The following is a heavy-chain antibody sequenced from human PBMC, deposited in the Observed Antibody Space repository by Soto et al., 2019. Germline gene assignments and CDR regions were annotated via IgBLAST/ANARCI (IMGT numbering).Heavy chain of an antibody. CDR1: GFTFSSYG. V-gene: IGHV3-33*01. J-gene: IGHJ4*02. Sequence: QVQLVESGGGVVQPGRSLRLSCAASGFTFSSYGMHWVRQAPGKGLEWVAVIWYDGSNKYYADSVKGRFTISRNNSKNTLYLQMNSLRAEDTAVYYCAREYGSGSSPFDYWGQGTLVTVSS. CDR3: AREYGSGSSPFDY. D-gene: IGHD3-10*01. CDR2: IWYDGSNK.